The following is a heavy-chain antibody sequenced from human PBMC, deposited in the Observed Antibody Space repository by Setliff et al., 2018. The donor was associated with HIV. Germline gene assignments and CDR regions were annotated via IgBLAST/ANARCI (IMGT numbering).Heavy chain of an antibody. CDR3: ARLDSNRSFDY. D-gene: IGHD4-4*01. J-gene: IGHJ4*02. V-gene: IGHV4-59*01. Sequence: SETLSLTCNVSGASISGYYWSWIRQPPGKGLEWIGYIYFSGSANHNPSLESRATISLDTSKNQFSLELSSVTAADTAVYYCARLDSNRSFDYWGQGTLVTVSS. CDR1: GASISGYY. CDR2: IYFSGSA.